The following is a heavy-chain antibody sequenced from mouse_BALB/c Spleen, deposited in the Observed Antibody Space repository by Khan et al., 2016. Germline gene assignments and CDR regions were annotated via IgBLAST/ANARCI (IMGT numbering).Heavy chain of an antibody. V-gene: IGHV3-2*02. CDR1: GYSITSDYA. CDR3: ARWNWDYFDY. CDR2: ISYSGST. J-gene: IGHJ2*01. D-gene: IGHD4-1*01. Sequence: EVQLQESGPGLVKPSQSLSLTCTVTGYSITSDYAWNWIRQFPGNKLEWMGYISYSGSTSYNPSLKSRISITRDTSKNQFFLQLNSVTTEDTDTCYCARWNWDYFDYWGQGTTLTVSS.